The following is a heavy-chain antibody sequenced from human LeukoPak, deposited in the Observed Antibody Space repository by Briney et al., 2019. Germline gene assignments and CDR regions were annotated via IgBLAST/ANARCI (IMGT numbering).Heavy chain of an antibody. Sequence: SETLSLTCAVYGGSFSGYYWSWIRQPPGKGLEWIGEINHSGSTNYNPSLKSRVTISVDTSKNQFSLKLSSVTAADTAVYYCARRRGDDYVWWRSRGYYYYMDVWGKGTTVTVSS. J-gene: IGHJ6*03. V-gene: IGHV4-34*01. CDR1: GGSFSGYY. CDR3: ARRRGDDYVWWRSRGYYYYMDV. D-gene: IGHD3-16*01. CDR2: INHSGST.